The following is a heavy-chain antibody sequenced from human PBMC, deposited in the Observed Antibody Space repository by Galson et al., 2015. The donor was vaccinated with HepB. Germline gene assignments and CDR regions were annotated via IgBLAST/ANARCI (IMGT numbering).Heavy chain of an antibody. CDR3: AREYSSGYYYPGDPNCYFDL. J-gene: IGHJ2*01. V-gene: IGHV2-70*11. Sequence: PALVKPTQTLTLTCTFSGFSLSTSGMCVSWIRQPPGKALEWLARSDWDDDKYYSTSLKTRLTISKDTSKNQVGLTMTNMDPVDPATYYCAREYSSGYYYPGDPNCYFDLWGRGTLVTVSS. D-gene: IGHD3-22*01. CDR1: GFSLSTSGMC. CDR2: SDWDDDK.